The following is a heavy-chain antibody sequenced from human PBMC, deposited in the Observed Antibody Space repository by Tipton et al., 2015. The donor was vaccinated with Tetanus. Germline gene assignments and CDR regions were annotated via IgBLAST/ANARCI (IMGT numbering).Heavy chain of an antibody. V-gene: IGHV4-31*03. D-gene: IGHD2-15*01. Sequence: TLSLTCTVSGVSISGGRYYWSWIRQRPGKGLEWIGDIYSSGSTYTDPSLKGRVTISVDTSENQFSLRLNSVTAADTAVYYCARDFLVGYCAGAGCYSEEYWGPGILVTVSS. CDR1: GVSISGGRYY. J-gene: IGHJ4*02. CDR3: ARDFLVGYCAGAGCYSEEY. CDR2: IYSSGST.